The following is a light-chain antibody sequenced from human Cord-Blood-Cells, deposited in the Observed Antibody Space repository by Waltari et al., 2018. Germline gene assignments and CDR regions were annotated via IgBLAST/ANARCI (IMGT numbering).Light chain of an antibody. CDR1: SSDVGSYNF. CDR3: CSYAGSSTWV. V-gene: IGLV2-23*01. J-gene: IGLJ3*02. CDR2: EGS. Sequence: QSALTQPASVSGSPGQSITISRTGTSSDVGSYNFVSWYQQHPGKAPKLMIYEGSKRPSGVSNRFSGSKSGNTASLTISGLQAEDEADYYCCSYAGSSTWVFGGGTKLTVL.